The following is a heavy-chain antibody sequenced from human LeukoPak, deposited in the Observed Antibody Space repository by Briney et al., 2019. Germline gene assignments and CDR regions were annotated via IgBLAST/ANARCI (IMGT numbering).Heavy chain of an antibody. CDR3: AREHSSSGWGYFDY. D-gene: IGHD6-25*01. CDR2: ISSSSSFL. J-gene: IGHJ4*02. CDR1: GFTFSSYS. Sequence: PGGSLRLSCAASGFTFSSYSMNWVRQAPGKGLEWVSSISSSSSFLYYAGSVKGRFTVSRDDAKNSLYLQMNSLRVEDTAVYYCAREHSSSGWGYFDYWGQGTLVTVSS. V-gene: IGHV3-21*01.